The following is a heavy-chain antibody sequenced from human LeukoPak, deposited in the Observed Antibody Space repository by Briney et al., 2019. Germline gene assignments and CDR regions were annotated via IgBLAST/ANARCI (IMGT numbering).Heavy chain of an antibody. CDR1: GFTFSSHA. J-gene: IGHJ5*02. CDR2: ISGSGSST. CDR3: AKSLSNGWINWFDP. D-gene: IGHD6-19*01. V-gene: IGHV3-23*01. Sequence: GGSLRLSCAASGFTFSSHAMSWVRQAPGKGLEWVSAISGSGSSTYYADSVKGRFTISRDNSKNTLYLQMNSLGAEDTAVYYCAKSLSNGWINWFDPWGQGTLVTVSS.